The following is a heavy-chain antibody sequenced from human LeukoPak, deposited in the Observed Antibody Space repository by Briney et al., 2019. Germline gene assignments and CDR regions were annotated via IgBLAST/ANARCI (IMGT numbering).Heavy chain of an antibody. CDR3: AKVAAAGTAFDY. CDR2: ISGSGGST. Sequence: GGSLKLSCAASGFTFSGSAMHWVRQAPGKGLEWVSAISGSGGSTYYADSVKGRFTISRDNSKNTLYLQMNSLRAEDTAVYYCAKVAAAGTAFDYWGQGTLVTVSS. V-gene: IGHV3-23*01. J-gene: IGHJ4*02. D-gene: IGHD6-13*01. CDR1: GFTFSGSA.